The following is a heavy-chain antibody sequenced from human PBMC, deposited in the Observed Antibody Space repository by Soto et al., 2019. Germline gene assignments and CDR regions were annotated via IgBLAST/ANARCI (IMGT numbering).Heavy chain of an antibody. CDR1: GGSINNYY. J-gene: IGHJ5*02. Sequence: PSETLSLTCTVSGGSINNYYWSWIRQPPGKGLEWIGSIYYSGSTYYNPSLKSRVTISVDTSKNQFSLKLSSVTAADTAVYYCARRGDTAMVTRNNWFDPWGQGTLVTVSS. D-gene: IGHD5-18*01. CDR3: ARRGDTAMVTRNNWFDP. CDR2: IYYSGST. V-gene: IGHV4-59*05.